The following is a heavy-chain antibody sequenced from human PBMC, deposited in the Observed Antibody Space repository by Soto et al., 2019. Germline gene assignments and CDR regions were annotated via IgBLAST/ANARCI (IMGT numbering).Heavy chain of an antibody. D-gene: IGHD3-22*01. V-gene: IGHV5-10-1*01. CDR2: IDPDDSYT. J-gene: IGHJ4*02. Sequence: GESLKISCKGSGYSFTNYWINWVRQMPGKGLEWMGRIDPDDSYTNYSLSFQGHVTISVDKPISTAYLQWSSLQASDTAIYYCARQIYDSDTGPNFQYYFESWGQGTPVTVSS. CDR3: ARQIYDSDTGPNFQYYFES. CDR1: GYSFTNYW.